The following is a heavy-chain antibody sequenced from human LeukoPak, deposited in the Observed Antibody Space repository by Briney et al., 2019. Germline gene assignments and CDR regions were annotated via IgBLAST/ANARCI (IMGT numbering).Heavy chain of an antibody. CDR1: GYTFTSYY. V-gene: IGHV1-46*01. CDR2: INPSGGST. J-gene: IGHJ6*03. D-gene: IGHD6-13*01. CDR3: ARGIAAEYYMDV. Sequence: ASVKVSCKASGYTFTSYYMHWVRQAPGQGLEWMGIINPSGGSTNYAQKIQGRVTMTRDMSTSTVYMGLSSLRSEDAAVYYCARGIAAEYYMDVWGKGTTVTVSS.